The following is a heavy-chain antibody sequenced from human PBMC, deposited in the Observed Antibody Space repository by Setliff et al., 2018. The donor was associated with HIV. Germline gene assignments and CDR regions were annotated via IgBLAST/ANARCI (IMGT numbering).Heavy chain of an antibody. V-gene: IGHV3-74*01. D-gene: IGHD2-15*01. CDR2: INSDGSST. J-gene: IGHJ5*02. Sequence: GGSLRLSCAASGFTFSSYWMHWVRQAPGKGLVWFSRINSDGSSTSYADSVKGRFTISRDNAKNTLYLQMNSLRAEDTAVYYCAREPIYCSGGSCYSGLGWFDPWGQGTLVTVSS. CDR1: GFTFSSYW. CDR3: AREPIYCSGGSCYSGLGWFDP.